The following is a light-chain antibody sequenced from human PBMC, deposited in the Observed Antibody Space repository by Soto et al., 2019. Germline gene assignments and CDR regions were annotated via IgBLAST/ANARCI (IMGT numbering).Light chain of an antibody. Sequence: DIQMTQSPSTLSASVGDRVTITCRASQSISSWLAWYQQKPGKAPKLLIYKASSLESGVPSRFSGSGSGTDFTLTISSLQPDDFATYYCQQYYSYYTFGQGTKLEIK. CDR2: KAS. CDR1: QSISSW. CDR3: QQYYSYYT. V-gene: IGKV1-5*03. J-gene: IGKJ2*01.